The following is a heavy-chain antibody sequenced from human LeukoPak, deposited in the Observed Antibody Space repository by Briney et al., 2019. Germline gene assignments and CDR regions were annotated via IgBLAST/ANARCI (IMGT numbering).Heavy chain of an antibody. D-gene: IGHD6-13*01. CDR3: AKDQSWDYFDH. V-gene: IGHV3-30*02. J-gene: IGHJ4*02. CDR2: IRKDGSSA. Sequence: GGSLRLSCAASGFTFNCCGTHWVRQPPGKGLEWVAFIRKDGSSAYYAGSVKGRFTISRDNSKNTVYLQVNSLRAEDTAVYHCAKDQSWDYFDHWGQGTLVTVSS. CDR1: GFTFNCCG.